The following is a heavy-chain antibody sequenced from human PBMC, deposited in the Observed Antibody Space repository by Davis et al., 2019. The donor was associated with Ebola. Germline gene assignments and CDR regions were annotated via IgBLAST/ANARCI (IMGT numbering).Heavy chain of an antibody. J-gene: IGHJ4*02. CDR3: ARQESLYGSIDY. V-gene: IGHV5-51*01. D-gene: IGHD6-13*01. CDR1: GYSLTTYW. Sequence: GESLKISCKGSGYSLTTYWIGWVRQMPGKGLEWMGIIYPGDSETRYSPSFQGQVTISADKSITTAYLQWSSLKASDTAMYYCARQESLYGSIDYWGQGTLVTVSS. CDR2: IYPGDSET.